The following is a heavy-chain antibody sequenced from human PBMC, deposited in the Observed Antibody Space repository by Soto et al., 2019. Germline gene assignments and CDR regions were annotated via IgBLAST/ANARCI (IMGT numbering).Heavy chain of an antibody. V-gene: IGHV4-59*01. CDR1: GGSISSYY. CDR2: IYYSGST. Sequence: SGTLSLTCAVAGGSISSYYWSWIRQPPGKGLEWIGYIYYSGSTNYNPSLKSRVTISVDTSKNQFSLKLSSVTAADTAVYYCARVQSQRGYYYYYMDVWGKGTTVTVSS. J-gene: IGHJ6*03. D-gene: IGHD3-10*01. CDR3: ARVQSQRGYYYYYMDV.